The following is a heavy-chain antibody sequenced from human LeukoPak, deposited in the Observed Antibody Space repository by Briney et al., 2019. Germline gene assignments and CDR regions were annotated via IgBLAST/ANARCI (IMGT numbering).Heavy chain of an antibody. D-gene: IGHD6-13*01. V-gene: IGHV5-51*01. CDR2: IYPGDSTT. CDR1: RYSFAMYW. J-gene: IGHJ4*02. Sequence: PGESLKISCQGLRYSFAMYWIAWVRQMPGKGLEWIGIIYPGDSTTRYSPSFEGQVTISVDKSVSTAFLQWTSLKSSDTAMYYCARQVTVATAGDYWGQGTLVTVSS. CDR3: ARQVTVATAGDY.